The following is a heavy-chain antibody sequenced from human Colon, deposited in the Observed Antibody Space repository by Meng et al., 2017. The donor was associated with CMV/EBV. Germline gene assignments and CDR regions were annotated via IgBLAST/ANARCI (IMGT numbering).Heavy chain of an antibody. V-gene: IGHV3-74*01. Sequence: GESLKISCAASEFTFNTNWMHWVRQVPGKGLVWLSRISDDGDSTFYADSVKGRFTISRDNAKNTLYLQMNSLRVEDTAIYYCATLRFLEWVSDHGAFGGWGQGTMVTVSS. CDR3: ATLRFLEWVSDHGAFGG. CDR1: EFTFNTNW. D-gene: IGHD3-3*01. CDR2: ISDDGDST. J-gene: IGHJ3*01.